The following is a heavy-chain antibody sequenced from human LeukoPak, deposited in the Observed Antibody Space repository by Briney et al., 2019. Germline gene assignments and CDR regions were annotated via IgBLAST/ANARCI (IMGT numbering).Heavy chain of an antibody. CDR1: GFTFSNAW. J-gene: IGHJ4*02. CDR2: IKSKTDGGTT. Sequence: GGSLRLSCAASGFTFSNAWMSWVRQAPGKGLEWVGLIKSKTDGGTTDYAAPVKGRFTISRDDSKNTLYLQMNSLKTEDTAVYYCTTVLAVWGQGTLVTVSS. V-gene: IGHV3-15*01. CDR3: TTVLAV. D-gene: IGHD6-19*01.